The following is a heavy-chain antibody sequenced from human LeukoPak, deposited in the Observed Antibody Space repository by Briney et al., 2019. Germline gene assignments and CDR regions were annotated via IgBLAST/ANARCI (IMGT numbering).Heavy chain of an antibody. CDR1: GSNITYNY. Sequence: GGSLRLSCAASGSNITYNYMTWVRQAPGKGLKWVSLINSGGDTYYADSLKGRITVSRDTSNNALFLQMSGLRPEDTAVYYCARTSFYYDMDVWGQGTTVTVSS. D-gene: IGHD3-16*02. CDR3: ARTSFYYDMDV. CDR2: INSGGDT. V-gene: IGHV3-53*05. J-gene: IGHJ6*02.